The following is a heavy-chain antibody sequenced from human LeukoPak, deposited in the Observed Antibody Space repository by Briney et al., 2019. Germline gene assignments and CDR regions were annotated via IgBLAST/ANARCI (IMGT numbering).Heavy chain of an antibody. J-gene: IGHJ4*02. CDR2: IGFDGSSK. CDR1: GFTFSSYG. V-gene: IGHV3-33*01. Sequence: GGSLRPSCAASGFTFSSYGMHWVRQAPGKGLEWVALIGFDGSSKYYVDSVKGRLTISRDNSKNTLYLQMNSLRAEDTAAYYCARDRAGFFDYWGQGTLVTVSS. D-gene: IGHD6-13*01. CDR3: ARDRAGFFDY.